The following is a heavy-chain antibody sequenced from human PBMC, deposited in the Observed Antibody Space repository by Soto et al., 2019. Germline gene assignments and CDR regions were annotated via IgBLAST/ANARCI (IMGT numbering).Heavy chain of an antibody. V-gene: IGHV1-18*01. CDR1: GYTFTSYG. CDR2: ISAYNGNT. J-gene: IGHJ5*02. CDR3: ARIMIFGVVIINLDYFDP. D-gene: IGHD3-3*01. Sequence: ASVKVSCKASGYTFTSYGISWVRQAPGQGFEWMGWISAYNGNTNYAQKLQGRVTMTTDTSTSTAYMELRSLRSDDTAVYYCARIMIFGVVIINLDYFDPWGQGPLVSV.